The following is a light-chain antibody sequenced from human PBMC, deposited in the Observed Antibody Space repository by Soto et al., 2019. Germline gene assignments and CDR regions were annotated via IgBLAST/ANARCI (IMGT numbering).Light chain of an antibody. CDR1: QGISSY. J-gene: IGKJ3*01. CDR3: QQLNSYPPS. Sequence: DIQLTQSPSFLSASVGDRVTITCRASQGISSYLAWYQQKPGKAPKLLIYAASTLQSGVPSRFSGSGSGTEFTLTISSLQPEDFATYYCQQLNSYPPSFGPWTKVDIK. V-gene: IGKV1-9*01. CDR2: AAS.